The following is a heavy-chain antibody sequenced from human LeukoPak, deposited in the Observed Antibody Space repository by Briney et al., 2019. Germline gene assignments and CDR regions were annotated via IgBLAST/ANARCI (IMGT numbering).Heavy chain of an antibody. V-gene: IGHV4-59*01. D-gene: IGHD2-21*02. CDR1: GGSLSNYY. CDR3: ARTYCGGDCYYRY. J-gene: IGHJ4*02. CDR2: IYYSGSS. Sequence: SETLSLTCTVSGGSLSNYYWSWIRQPPGKGLEWIGYIYYSGSSNYNPSLKSRVTISVDTSKNQFSLKLSSVTAADTAMYYCARTYCGGDCYYRYWGQGTLVTVSS.